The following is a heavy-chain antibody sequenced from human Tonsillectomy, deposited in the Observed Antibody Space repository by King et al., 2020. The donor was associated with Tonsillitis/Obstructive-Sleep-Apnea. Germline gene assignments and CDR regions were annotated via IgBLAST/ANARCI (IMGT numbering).Heavy chain of an antibody. CDR3: ATAPIAAATSIFDY. V-gene: IGHV1-24*01. J-gene: IGHJ4*02. D-gene: IGHD6-13*01. CDR1: GYTLTELS. CDR2: FDPEDGET. Sequence: QLVQSGAEVRKPGASVKVSCKVSGYTLTELSMHWVRQTPGKGLEWMGNFDPEDGETIYAQRFQGRVTMTEDTSTETAYMELSSLRSEDTAVYYCATAPIAAATSIFDYWGQGTLVTVSS.